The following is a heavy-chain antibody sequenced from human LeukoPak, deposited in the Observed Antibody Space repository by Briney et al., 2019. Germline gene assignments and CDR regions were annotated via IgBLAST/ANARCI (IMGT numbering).Heavy chain of an antibody. CDR3: AKDLASYCSSTSCYAWGRYGMDV. CDR2: IAYDGSRA. Sequence: PGGSLRLSCAGSGFTFGGYGMHWFRQTPGKGLEWVAVIAYDGSRAFYADSVKGRFTISRDNSKNTLYLQMNSLRAEDTAVYYCAKDLASYCSSTSCYAWGRYGMDVWGQGTTVTVSS. D-gene: IGHD2-2*01. J-gene: IGHJ6*02. CDR1: GFTFGGYG. V-gene: IGHV3-30*02.